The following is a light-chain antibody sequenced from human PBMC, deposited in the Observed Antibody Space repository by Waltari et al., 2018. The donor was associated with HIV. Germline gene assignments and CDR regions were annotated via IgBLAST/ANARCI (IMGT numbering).Light chain of an antibody. Sequence: FMLTQPHSVSESPGKTVIISFTRDSGNIANNYVQWFQRRPGSAPTTLLYEDRRRPSGVPDRFSGSIDRSSNSASLTISGVMTEDEADYYCQSFDTTNHWVFGGGTKLTVL. CDR2: EDR. V-gene: IGLV6-57*03. CDR1: SGNIANNY. J-gene: IGLJ3*02. CDR3: QSFDTTNHWV.